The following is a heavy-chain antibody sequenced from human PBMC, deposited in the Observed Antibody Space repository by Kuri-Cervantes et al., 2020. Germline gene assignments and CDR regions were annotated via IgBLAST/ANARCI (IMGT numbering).Heavy chain of an antibody. CDR2: IYSGGST. Sequence: LSLTCAASGFTVSSNYMSWVRQAPGKGQEWVSVIYSGGSTYYADSVKGRFTISRDNAKNSLYLQMNSLRAEDTALYYCAKDCGITYGMDVWGQGTTVTVSS. D-gene: IGHD3-3*01. CDR1: GFTVSSNY. V-gene: IGHV3-53*01. CDR3: AKDCGITYGMDV. J-gene: IGHJ6*02.